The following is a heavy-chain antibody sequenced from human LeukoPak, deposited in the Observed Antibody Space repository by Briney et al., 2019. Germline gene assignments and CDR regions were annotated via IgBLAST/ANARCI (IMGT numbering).Heavy chain of an antibody. Sequence: SETLSLTCTVSGGSISSYYWSWIRQPPGKGLEWIGYIYYSGSTNYNPSLKSRVTISVDTSKNQFSLNLSSVTAADTAVYYCASLGYCSGGSCHWVFDHWGQGTLVTVSS. V-gene: IGHV4-59*08. CDR2: IYYSGST. D-gene: IGHD2-15*01. J-gene: IGHJ4*02. CDR3: ASLGYCSGGSCHWVFDH. CDR1: GGSISSYY.